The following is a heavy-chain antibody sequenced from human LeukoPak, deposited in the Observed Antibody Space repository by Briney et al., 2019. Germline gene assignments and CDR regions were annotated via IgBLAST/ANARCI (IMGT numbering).Heavy chain of an antibody. Sequence: GGSLRLSCAASGFTFSSYSMSWVRQAPGKGLEWVSAISGSGGSTYYADSVKGRFTISRDNSKNTLYLQMNSLRAEDTAVYYCAKDLQRAMTYYYDSSGKGDYWGQGTLVTVSS. V-gene: IGHV3-23*01. CDR2: ISGSGGST. CDR1: GFTFSSYS. D-gene: IGHD3-22*01. CDR3: AKDLQRAMTYYYDSSGKGDY. J-gene: IGHJ4*02.